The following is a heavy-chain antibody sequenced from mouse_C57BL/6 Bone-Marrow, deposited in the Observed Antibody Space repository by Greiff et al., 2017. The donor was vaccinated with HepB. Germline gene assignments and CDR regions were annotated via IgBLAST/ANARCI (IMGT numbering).Heavy chain of an antibody. Sequence: VQLQQSGAELARPGASVKMSCKASGYTFTSYTMHWVKQRPGQGLEWIGYINPSSGYTKYNQKFKDKATLTADKSSRTAYMQLSSLTSEDSAVYYCANYYYGSSLFAYWGQGTLVTVSA. CDR2: INPSSGYT. CDR3: ANYYYGSSLFAY. CDR1: GYTFTSYT. J-gene: IGHJ3*01. V-gene: IGHV1-4*01. D-gene: IGHD1-1*01.